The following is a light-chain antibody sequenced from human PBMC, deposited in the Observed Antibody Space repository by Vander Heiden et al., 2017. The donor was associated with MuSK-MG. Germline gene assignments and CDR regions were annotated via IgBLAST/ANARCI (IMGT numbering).Light chain of an antibody. CDR3: QVWDSPTDHYV. Sequence: SYVFTQPPSVSVAPGQTASITFGGNSIGSKSVHWYQRKPGQAPVMVLYDDTDRPSGIPERFSGSNSGNTATLTISRVEAGDEADYYCQVWDSPTDHYVFGTGTKVTVL. J-gene: IGLJ1*01. V-gene: IGLV3-21*02. CDR1: SIGSKS. CDR2: DDT.